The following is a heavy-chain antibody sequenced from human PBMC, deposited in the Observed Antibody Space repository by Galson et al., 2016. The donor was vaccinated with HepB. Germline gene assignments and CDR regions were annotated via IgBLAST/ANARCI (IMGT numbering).Heavy chain of an antibody. CDR3: GKHGGFDY. D-gene: IGHD3-16*01. Sequence: SLRLPRAASGFSFRNSGMGWVRQAPGWALEWVSVISSSRDAPHYADFLKGRFTISRDNSKNTLNLYMNNLTAGDTAIYYCGKHGGFDYWGQGALVTVSS. V-gene: IGHV3-23*05. J-gene: IGHJ4*02. CDR1: GFSFRNSG. CDR2: ISSSRDAP.